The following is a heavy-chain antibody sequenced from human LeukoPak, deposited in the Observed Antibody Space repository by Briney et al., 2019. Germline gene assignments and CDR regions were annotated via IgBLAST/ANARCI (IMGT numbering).Heavy chain of an antibody. CDR2: ISSSSSTI. CDR1: GFPFSSYS. D-gene: IGHD3-10*01. CDR3: ARDYQPGYYGSGSYYRQAFDY. V-gene: IGHV3-48*01. J-gene: IGHJ4*02. Sequence: GGSLRLSCAASGFPFSSYSMNWVRQAPGKGLEWVSYISSSSSTIYYADSVKGRFTISRDNAKNSLYLQMNSLRAEDTAVYYCARDYQPGYYGSGSYYRQAFDYWGQGTLVTVSS.